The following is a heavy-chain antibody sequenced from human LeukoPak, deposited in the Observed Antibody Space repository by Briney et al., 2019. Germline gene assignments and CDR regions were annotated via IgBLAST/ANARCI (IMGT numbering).Heavy chain of an antibody. J-gene: IGHJ5*02. CDR2: VYNSGST. Sequence: PSETLSLTCAVSGASMSNYHWSWTRQPPGRGLEYIGYVYNSGSTFYNPSLKSRVTISADTSRKQFSLKLTSVTATDTAVYYCARGTGGYRFDPWGQGILVTVSS. CDR1: GASMSNYH. V-gene: IGHV4-59*01. CDR3: ARGTGGYRFDP. D-gene: IGHD1-1*01.